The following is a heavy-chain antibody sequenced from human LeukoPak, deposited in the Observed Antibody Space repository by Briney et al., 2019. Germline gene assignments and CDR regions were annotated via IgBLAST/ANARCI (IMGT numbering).Heavy chain of an antibody. CDR2: IKQDGSEK. V-gene: IGHV3-7*01. CDR1: GFTFSSYW. CDR3: ARGVSLGELSLHFDY. Sequence: PGGSLRLSCAASGFTFSSYWMSWVRQAPGKGLEWVANIKQDGSEKYYVDSVKGRFTISRDNAKNSLYLQMNSLRAEDTAVYYCARGVSLGELSLHFDYWGQGTLVTVSS. J-gene: IGHJ4*02. D-gene: IGHD3-16*02.